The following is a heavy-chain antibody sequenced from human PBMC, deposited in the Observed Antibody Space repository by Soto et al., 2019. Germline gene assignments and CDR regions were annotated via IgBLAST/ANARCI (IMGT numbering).Heavy chain of an antibody. CDR1: GFTFSDHY. D-gene: IGHD5-12*01. Sequence: EVQLVESGGGLVQPGGSLRLSCAASGFTFSDHYMDWVRQAPGKGLELVGRSRNKANSYIKEYAASVKGRFTISRDDSENSLYLQMNSLKTEDTAVYYCARSRGGYSGYDDYWGQGTLVTVSS. CDR3: ARSRGGYSGYDDY. V-gene: IGHV3-72*01. CDR2: SRNKANSYIK. J-gene: IGHJ4*02.